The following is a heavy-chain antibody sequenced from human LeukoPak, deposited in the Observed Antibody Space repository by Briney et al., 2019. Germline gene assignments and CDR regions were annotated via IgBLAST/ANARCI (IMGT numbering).Heavy chain of an antibody. Sequence: SETLSLTCTLSGGSISSFYWSWIRQSPGKGLEWIGHLYYTGNTKYNPSLESRVSISAETSRKQFSLKMTSVTPADTGVYFCAERMTISWGKYKGRGDAFDIWGPGTRVTVSS. CDR2: LYYTGNT. CDR1: GGSISSFY. D-gene: IGHD3-3*01. V-gene: IGHV4-59*01. CDR3: AERMTISWGKYKGRGDAFDI. J-gene: IGHJ3*02.